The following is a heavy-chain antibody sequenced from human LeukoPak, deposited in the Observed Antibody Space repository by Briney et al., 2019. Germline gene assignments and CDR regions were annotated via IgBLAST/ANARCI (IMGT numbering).Heavy chain of an antibody. Sequence: SETLSLTCTVSGGSISSGSYYWSWIRQPAGKGLEWIGRIYTSGGTNYNPSLKSRVTISVDTSKNQFSLKLSSVTAADTAVYYCARGAGGYSYGLIDYWGQGTLVTVSS. CDR1: GGSISSGSYY. CDR3: ARGAGGYSYGLIDY. V-gene: IGHV4-61*02. J-gene: IGHJ4*02. CDR2: IYTSGGT. D-gene: IGHD5-18*01.